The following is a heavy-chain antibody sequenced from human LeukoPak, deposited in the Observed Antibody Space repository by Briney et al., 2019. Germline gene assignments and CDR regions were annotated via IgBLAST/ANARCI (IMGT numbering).Heavy chain of an antibody. J-gene: IGHJ4*02. CDR1: GFTFSSYA. CDR3: AGFHYYDSSGYSN. Sequence: GGSLRLSCAASGFTFSSYAMHWVRQAPGKGLEWVAVISYDGSNKYYADSVKGRFTISRDNSKNTLYLQMNSLRAEDTAVYYCAGFHYYDSSGYSNWGQGTLVTVSS. V-gene: IGHV3-30-3*01. D-gene: IGHD3-22*01. CDR2: ISYDGSNK.